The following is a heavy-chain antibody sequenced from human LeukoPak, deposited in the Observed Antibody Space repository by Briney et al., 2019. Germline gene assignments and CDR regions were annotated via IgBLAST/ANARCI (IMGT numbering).Heavy chain of an antibody. CDR3: ARDEVYDSSGYFPDWFDP. J-gene: IGHJ5*02. Sequence: ASVKVSCKASGYTFTNSYIHWVRQAPGQVLEWMGLINPDGGNTNYAQNFQGRVTLTRDTSTSTVYMELSSLRSEDTAVYYCARDEVYDSSGYFPDWFDPWGQGTLVTVSS. V-gene: IGHV1-46*01. CDR1: GYTFTNSY. D-gene: IGHD3-22*01. CDR2: INPDGGNT.